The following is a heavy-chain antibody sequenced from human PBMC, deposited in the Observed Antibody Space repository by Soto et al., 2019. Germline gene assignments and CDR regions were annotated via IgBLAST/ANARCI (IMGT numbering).Heavy chain of an antibody. D-gene: IGHD3-10*01. J-gene: IGHJ5*02. Sequence: EVQLTESGGGLVQPGGSLRLSCAASGFTFSSYSMTWVRQAPGKGLEWVSGISDSGGNTCYADSVKGRFTISRDNSKNTLFLQMNSLRAEDTDVYFCSKWSGFGDAWGQGTLVSVSS. CDR3: SKWSGFGDA. V-gene: IGHV3-23*01. CDR2: ISDSGGNT. CDR1: GFTFSSYS.